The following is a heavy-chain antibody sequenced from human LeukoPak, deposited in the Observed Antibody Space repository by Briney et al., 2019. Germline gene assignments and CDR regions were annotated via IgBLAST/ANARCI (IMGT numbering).Heavy chain of an antibody. CDR1: GGSISSSSYY. V-gene: IGHV4-39*01. D-gene: IGHD3-22*01. CDR3: ARNFREISSGYYYPLDY. J-gene: IGHJ4*02. CDR2: IYYSGST. Sequence: SETLSLTCFVAGGSISSSSYYWGWIRQPPGKGLEWIGSIYYSGSTNYNPSLKSRVTISVDTSKNQFSLKLSSVTAADTAVYYCARNFREISSGYYYPLDYWGQGTLVTVSS.